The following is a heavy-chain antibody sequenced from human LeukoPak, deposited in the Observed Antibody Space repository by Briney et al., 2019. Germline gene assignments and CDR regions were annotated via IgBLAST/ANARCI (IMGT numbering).Heavy chain of an antibody. V-gene: IGHV4-34*01. CDR2: INHSGST. CDR1: GGSFSGYY. Sequence: PSETLSLTCAVYGGSFSGYYWSWIRQPLGKGLEWIGEINHSGSTNYNPSLKSRVTISVDTSKNQFSLKLSSVTAADTAVYYCATFRPIVVVPAATDYWGQGTLVTVSS. D-gene: IGHD2-2*01. J-gene: IGHJ4*02. CDR3: ATFRPIVVVPAATDY.